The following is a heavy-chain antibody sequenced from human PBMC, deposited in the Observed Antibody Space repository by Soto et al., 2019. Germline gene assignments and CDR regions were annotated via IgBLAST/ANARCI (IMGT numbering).Heavy chain of an antibody. CDR3: AASIFYYGMDV. CDR1: GYTFTNYW. V-gene: IGHV5-51*01. Sequence: PGESLKISCKGSGYTFTNYWIGWVRQMPWKGPEWMGIIYPGDSDTKYNPSFQGQVTISADKSITTTYLQWSSLKASDTAIYYCAASIFYYGMDVWGQGTTVTVSS. J-gene: IGHJ6*02. CDR2: IYPGDSDT.